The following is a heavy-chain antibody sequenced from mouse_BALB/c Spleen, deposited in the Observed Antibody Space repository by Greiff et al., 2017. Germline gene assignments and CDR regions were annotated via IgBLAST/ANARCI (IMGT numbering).Heavy chain of an antibody. CDR3: ARSPYYYGSSYGAMDY. J-gene: IGHJ4*01. D-gene: IGHD1-1*01. CDR1: GYTFTSYT. V-gene: IGHV1-4*01. Sequence: VMLVESGAELARPGASVKMSCKASGYTFTSYTMHWVKQRPGQGLEWIGYINPSSGYTNYNQKFKDKATLTADKSSSTAYMQLSSLTSEDSAVYYCARSPYYYGSSYGAMDYWGQGTSVTVSS. CDR2: INPSSGYT.